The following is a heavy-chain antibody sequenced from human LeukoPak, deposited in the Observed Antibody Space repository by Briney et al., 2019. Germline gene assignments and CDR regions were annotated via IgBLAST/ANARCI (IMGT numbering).Heavy chain of an antibody. CDR2: ISSSSSTI. CDR1: GFTFSSYS. D-gene: IGHD4-17*01. CDR3: AKDPERWPYGDYVGY. V-gene: IGHV3-48*01. Sequence: PGGSLRLPCAASGFTFSSYSMNWVRQAPGKGLEWVSYISSSSSTIYYADSVKGRFTISRDNSKNTLYLQMNSLRAEDTAVYYCAKDPERWPYGDYVGYWGQGTLVTVSS. J-gene: IGHJ4*02.